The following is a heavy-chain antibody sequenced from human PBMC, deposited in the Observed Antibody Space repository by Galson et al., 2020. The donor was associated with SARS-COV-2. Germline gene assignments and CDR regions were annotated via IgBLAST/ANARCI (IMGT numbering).Heavy chain of an antibody. CDR2: IRNKANSYTT. D-gene: IGHD2-2*01. V-gene: IGHV3-72*01. J-gene: IGHJ4*02. CDR3: ARDLGASSSY. CDR1: GFTFSDYY. Sequence: GESLKISCAASGFTFSDYYMDWVRQAPGKGLEWVGRIRNKANSYTTEYAASVNGRFTVSRDDLKNSLYLQMSSLKTEDTAVYYCARDLGASSSYWGQGTLVTVSS.